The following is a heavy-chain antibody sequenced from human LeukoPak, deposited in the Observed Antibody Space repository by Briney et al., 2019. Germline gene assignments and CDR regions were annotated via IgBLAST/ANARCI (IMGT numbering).Heavy chain of an antibody. V-gene: IGHV5-51*01. Sequence: GESLKISCKGSGYSFTSYWIGWVRQMPGKGLEWMGIIYPGDSDTRYSPSFQGQVTISADKSISTAYLQWSSLKASDTAMYYCARVGYCGGDCYSPKTFDYRGQGTLVTVSS. D-gene: IGHD2-21*02. J-gene: IGHJ4*02. CDR1: GYSFTSYW. CDR2: IYPGDSDT. CDR3: ARVGYCGGDCYSPKTFDY.